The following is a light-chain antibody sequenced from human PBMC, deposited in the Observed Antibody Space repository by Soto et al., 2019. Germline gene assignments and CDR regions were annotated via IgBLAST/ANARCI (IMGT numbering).Light chain of an antibody. CDR2: EVS. Sequence: QSALTQPASVSGSPGQSITISCTGTNSDVGGYNYVSWYQQHPGKAPKLLIYEVSNRPSGVSNRFSASKSGDTAALTISGLQTEDEADYYCSSFTRFSTWLFGGGTTLTVL. CDR1: NSDVGGYNY. V-gene: IGLV2-14*01. CDR3: SSFTRFSTWL. J-gene: IGLJ3*02.